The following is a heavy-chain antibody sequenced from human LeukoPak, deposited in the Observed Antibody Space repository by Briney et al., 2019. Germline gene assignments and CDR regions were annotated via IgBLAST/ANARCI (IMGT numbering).Heavy chain of an antibody. CDR2: INPNSGGT. Sequence: ASLKVSCKASGYTFTGYYMHWVRQAPGQGLEWMRWINPNSGGTNYAQKFQGRVTMTRDTSISTAYMELSRLRSDDTAVYYCARSITIFGVVITGPFDYWGQGTLVTVSS. CDR1: GYTFTGYY. V-gene: IGHV1-2*02. D-gene: IGHD3-3*01. CDR3: ARSITIFGVVITGPFDY. J-gene: IGHJ4*02.